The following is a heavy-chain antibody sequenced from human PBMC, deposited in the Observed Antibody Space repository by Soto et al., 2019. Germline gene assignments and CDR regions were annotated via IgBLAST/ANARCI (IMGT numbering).Heavy chain of an antibody. J-gene: IGHJ5*02. CDR2: IYYSGST. Sequence: GPGPRSPSETLSLTCTVSGGSISSYYWSWIRQPPGKGLEWIGYIYYSGSTNYNPSLKSRVTISVDTSKNQFSLKLSSVTAADTAVYYCARYSYGNNWFDPWGQGTLVTVSS. V-gene: IGHV4-59*01. CDR3: ARYSYGNNWFDP. CDR1: GGSISSYY. D-gene: IGHD5-18*01.